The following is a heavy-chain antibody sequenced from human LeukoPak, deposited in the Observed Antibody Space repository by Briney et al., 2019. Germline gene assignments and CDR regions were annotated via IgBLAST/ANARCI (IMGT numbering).Heavy chain of an antibody. CDR3: ARGDVWGSYALHY. Sequence: GGSLRLSCAASGLTFSDHYMDWVRQAPGKGLEWVGRIRNKESNCITDYAASVKGRFSISRDDSKNSLYLQMNSLKTGDTAVYYCARGDVWGSYALHYWGQGTLVTVSS. D-gene: IGHD3-16*01. CDR1: GLTFSDHY. CDR2: IRNKESNCIT. V-gene: IGHV3-72*01. J-gene: IGHJ4*02.